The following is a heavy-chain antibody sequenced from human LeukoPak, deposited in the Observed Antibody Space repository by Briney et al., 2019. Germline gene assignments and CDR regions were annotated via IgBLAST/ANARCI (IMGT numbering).Heavy chain of an antibody. V-gene: IGHV3-23*01. D-gene: IGHD6-13*01. Sequence: PGGSLRLSCAASGFTFSSYAMSWVRQAPGKGLEWVSAISGSGDSTNYADSVKGRFTIFRDNSKNMLYLQMNSLKAEDTAVYYCANNLGYSRVYWGQGTLVTVSS. J-gene: IGHJ4*02. CDR2: ISGSGDST. CDR1: GFTFSSYA. CDR3: ANNLGYSRVY.